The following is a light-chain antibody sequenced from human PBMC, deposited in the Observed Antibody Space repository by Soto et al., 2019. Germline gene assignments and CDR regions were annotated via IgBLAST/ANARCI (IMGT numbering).Light chain of an antibody. CDR1: SNY. CDR3: CSFAGSYTSYV. Sequence: QSVLTQPASVSGSPGQSVTISCTGTSNYVSWYQQDPGKAPKLIIYDVSKRPSGVPDRFSGSKSGNTASLTISGLQAEDEADYYCCSFAGSYTSYVFGTGTKVTVL. J-gene: IGLJ1*01. CDR2: DVS. V-gene: IGLV2-11*01.